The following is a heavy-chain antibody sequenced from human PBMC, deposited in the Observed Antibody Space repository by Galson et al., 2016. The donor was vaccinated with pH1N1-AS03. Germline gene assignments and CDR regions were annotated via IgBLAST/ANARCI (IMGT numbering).Heavy chain of an antibody. CDR1: GFTFNVYS. Sequence: SLRLSCAASGFTFNVYSMNWVRQAPGKGLEWISYMTSDMRTIKYADSVKGRFTISRDNSRNSLFLQVNSLRDEDTAIYYCARSVQYSFDYWGQGNLLTVSS. V-gene: IGHV3-48*02. CDR3: ARSVQYSFDY. CDR2: MTSDMRTI. D-gene: IGHD5/OR15-5a*01. J-gene: IGHJ4*02.